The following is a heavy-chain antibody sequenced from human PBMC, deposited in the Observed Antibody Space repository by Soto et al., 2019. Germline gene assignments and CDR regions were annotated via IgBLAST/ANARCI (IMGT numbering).Heavy chain of an antibody. CDR2: ISYDGSNK. Sequence: QVQLVESGGGVVQPGRSLRLSCAASGFTFSSYGMHWVRQAPGKGLEWVAVISYDGSNKYYADSVKGRFTISRDNSKNTLYLQMNSRGAEDTAVYYCAKDREYDFWSGYHNTGGYGMDVWGQGTTVTVSS. J-gene: IGHJ6*02. CDR1: GFTFSSYG. V-gene: IGHV3-30*18. CDR3: AKDREYDFWSGYHNTGGYGMDV. D-gene: IGHD3-3*01.